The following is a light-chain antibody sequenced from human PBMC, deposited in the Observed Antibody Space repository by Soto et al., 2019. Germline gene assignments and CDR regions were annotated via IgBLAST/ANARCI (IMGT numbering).Light chain of an antibody. CDR1: QAVSSIL. J-gene: IGKJ4*01. CDR2: GAS. CDR3: QQHGTSPI. V-gene: IGKV3-20*01. Sequence: EVVLTQSPGTLSLSPGERATLSCRASQAVSSILLAWYQQKPGQAPRLLIYGASSRATGIPDRFSGSGSGTDFTLTVSRLVPEDFAVYYCQQHGTSPIFGGGTKVEIK.